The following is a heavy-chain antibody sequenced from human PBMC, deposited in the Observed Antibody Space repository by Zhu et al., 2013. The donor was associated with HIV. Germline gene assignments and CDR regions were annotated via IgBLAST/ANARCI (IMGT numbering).Heavy chain of an antibody. CDR3: ARGFGQAAAGLLGRFDY. D-gene: IGHD6-13*01. J-gene: IGHJ4*02. Sequence: QVQLVQSGAEVKKPGSSVKVSCKASGGTFSSYAISWVRQAPGQGLEWMGGIIPIFGTANYAQKFQGRVTITADESTSTAYMELSSLRSEDTAVYYCARGFGQAAAGLLGRFDYWGQGTLVTVSS. CDR1: GGTFSSYA. V-gene: IGHV1-69*01. CDR2: IIPIFGTA.